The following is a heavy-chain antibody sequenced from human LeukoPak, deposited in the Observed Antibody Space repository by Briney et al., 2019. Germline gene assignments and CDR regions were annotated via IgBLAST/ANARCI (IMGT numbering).Heavy chain of an antibody. CDR1: GYTFTSYY. CDR2: INPSGGST. CDR3: ARDQYYYDSSGAGRTFDY. J-gene: IGHJ4*02. V-gene: IGHV1-46*01. Sequence: ASVKVSCKASGYTFTSYYMHWVRQAPGQGLEWMGIINPSGGSTSYAQKLQGRVTMTRDTPTSTVYMELSSLRSEDTAVYYCARDQYYYDSSGAGRTFDYWGQGTLVTVSS. D-gene: IGHD3-22*01.